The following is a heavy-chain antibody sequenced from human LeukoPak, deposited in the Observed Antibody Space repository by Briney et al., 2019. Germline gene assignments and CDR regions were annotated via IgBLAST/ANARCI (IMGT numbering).Heavy chain of an antibody. CDR2: IWYDGSNK. J-gene: IGHJ4*02. V-gene: IGHV3-33*01. D-gene: IGHD3-22*01. Sequence: GGSLRLSCAASGFIFSSYGMHWVRQAPGKGLEWVAVIWYDGSNKYYADSVKGRFTISRDNSKNTLYLQMNSLRAEDTAVYYCARAPASYYYDSSGYYYFDYWGQGTLVTVSS. CDR3: ARAPASYYYDSSGYYYFDY. CDR1: GFIFSSYG.